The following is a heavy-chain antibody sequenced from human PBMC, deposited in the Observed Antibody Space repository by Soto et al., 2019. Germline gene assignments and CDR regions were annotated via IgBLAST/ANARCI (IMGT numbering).Heavy chain of an antibody. D-gene: IGHD3-9*01. CDR2: VSYDGSNK. CDR3: AKDWRTLLRYFDWLSALTD. CDR1: GFTFSSYG. V-gene: IGHV3-30*18. J-gene: IGHJ4*02. Sequence: QVQLVESGGGVVQPGRSLRLSCAASGFTFSSYGMHWVRQAPGKGLEWVAVVSYDGSNKFYADSVKGRFTISRDNSQNTLYLQTNSLRAEDTAVYYCAKDWRTLLRYFDWLSALTDWGQGTLVTVSS.